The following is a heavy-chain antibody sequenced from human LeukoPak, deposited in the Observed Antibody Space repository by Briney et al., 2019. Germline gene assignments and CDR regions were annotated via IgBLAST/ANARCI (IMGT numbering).Heavy chain of an antibody. J-gene: IGHJ3*02. CDR3: ARDRYDSSGSQSSGRGDAFDI. D-gene: IGHD3-22*01. CDR1: GFTFSSYA. CDR2: ISYDGSNK. V-gene: IGHV3-30*04. Sequence: GGSLRLSCAASGFTFSSYAMHWVRQAPGKGLEWVAVISYDGSNKYYADSVKGRFTISRDNSKNTLYLQMNSLRAEDTAVYYCARDRYDSSGSQSSGRGDAFDIWGQGTMVTVSS.